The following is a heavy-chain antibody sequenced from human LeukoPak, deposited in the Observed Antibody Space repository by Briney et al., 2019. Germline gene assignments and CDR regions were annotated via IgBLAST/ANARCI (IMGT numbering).Heavy chain of an antibody. Sequence: SETLSLTCTVSGGSISSYYWSWIRQPPGKGLEWIGYIYYSGTTNYNPSLKSRVTISVDTSKNQFSLKLNSVTAADTAVYYCSRGPPLDYWGQGTLVTVSS. CDR3: SRGPPLDY. CDR2: IYYSGTT. V-gene: IGHV4-59*01. J-gene: IGHJ4*02. CDR1: GGSISSYY.